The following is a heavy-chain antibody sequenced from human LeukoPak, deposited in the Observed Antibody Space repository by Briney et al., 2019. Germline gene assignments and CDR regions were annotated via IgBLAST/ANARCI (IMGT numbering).Heavy chain of an antibody. CDR3: ARAPHDIVVVVAATHASGMDV. CDR2: IWYDGSKK. Sequence: PGRSLRLSCAASGFSFSSYGMHWVRQAPGKGLEWVAVIWYDGSKKYYADSVKGRFIISRDNSKNTLYLQMNSLRAEDTAVYYCARAPHDIVVVVAATHASGMDVWGQGTTVTVSS. V-gene: IGHV3-33*01. D-gene: IGHD2-15*01. J-gene: IGHJ6*02. CDR1: GFSFSSYG.